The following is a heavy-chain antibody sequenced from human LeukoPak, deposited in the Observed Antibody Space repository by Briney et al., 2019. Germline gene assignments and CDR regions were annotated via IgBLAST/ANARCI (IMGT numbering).Heavy chain of an antibody. CDR1: GFTFSSYS. Sequence: PGGSLRLSCAASGFTFSSYSMNWVPQAPGKGLEWVSYISSSSSTIYYADSVKGRFTISRDNAKNSLYLQMNSLRAEDTAVYYCARDRRVGATTPDSWGQGTLVTVSS. CDR3: ARDRRVGATTPDS. CDR2: ISSSSSTI. V-gene: IGHV3-48*04. J-gene: IGHJ4*02. D-gene: IGHD1-26*01.